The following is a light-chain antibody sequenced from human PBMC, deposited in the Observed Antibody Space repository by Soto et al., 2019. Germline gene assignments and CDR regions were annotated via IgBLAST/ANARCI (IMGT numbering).Light chain of an antibody. Sequence: SYELTQPPSVSVAPGKTARITCGGNNIGSKSVHWYQQKPGQAPVLVIYYDSDRPSGIPERFSGSNSGNTATLTISRVEVGDEADYYCQVWDSSSDLVVFGGGTKLTVL. CDR2: YDS. J-gene: IGLJ2*01. CDR1: NIGSKS. V-gene: IGLV3-21*04. CDR3: QVWDSSSDLVV.